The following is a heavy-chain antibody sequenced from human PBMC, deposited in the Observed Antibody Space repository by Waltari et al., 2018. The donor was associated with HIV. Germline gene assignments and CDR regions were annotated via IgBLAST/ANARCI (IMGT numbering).Heavy chain of an antibody. J-gene: IGHJ4*02. CDR2: IYYGGST. CDR1: GGSISSYY. D-gene: IGHD3-16*01. V-gene: IGHV4-59*01. CDR3: AIKVGGVHY. Sequence: QVQLQESGPGLVKPSETLSLTCPVPGGSISSYYGSWIRQPPGKGLEWIGFIYYGGSTNYNPSLKSRVAISVDTSKNQFSLKLSYVTAADTAVYYCAIKVGGVHYWGQGTLVTVSS.